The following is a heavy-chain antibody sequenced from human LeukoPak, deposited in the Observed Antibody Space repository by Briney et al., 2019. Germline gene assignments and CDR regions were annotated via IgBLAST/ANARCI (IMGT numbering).Heavy chain of an antibody. D-gene: IGHD1-26*01. CDR3: ARGPFSGSTYHPNYFDY. CDR2: INPRDGST. V-gene: IGHV1-46*01. Sequence: GASVKVSCKASGYTFTSYYMHWVRQAPGQGPEWLAMINPRDGSTTFGQNFQVRVTMTRDTSTSTVYMELSSLRSEDTAVYYCARGPFSGSTYHPNYFDYWGQGTLVTVSS. J-gene: IGHJ4*02. CDR1: GYTFTSYY.